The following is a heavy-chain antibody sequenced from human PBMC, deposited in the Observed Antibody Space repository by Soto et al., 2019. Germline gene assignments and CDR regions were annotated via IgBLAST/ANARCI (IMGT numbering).Heavy chain of an antibody. V-gene: IGHV1-8*01. CDR3: AKDSDIVEVPAAHNDAFDI. J-gene: IGHJ3*02. CDR2: MNPNSGNT. D-gene: IGHD2-2*01. CDR1: GYTFTSYD. Sequence: ASVKVSCKASGYTFTSYDINWVRQATGQGLEWMGWMNPNSGNTGYAQKFQGRVTMTRNTSISTAYMELSSLRAEDTAVYYCAKDSDIVEVPAAHNDAFDIWSQGTMVTVSS.